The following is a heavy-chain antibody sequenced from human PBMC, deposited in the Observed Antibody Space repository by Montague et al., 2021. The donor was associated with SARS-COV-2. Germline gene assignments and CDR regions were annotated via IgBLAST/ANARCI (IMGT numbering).Heavy chain of an antibody. D-gene: IGHD2-2*01. V-gene: IGHV4-59*08. Sequence: SXTLSLTCTVSGGSISSYYWTWIRQPPGKGLEWIGFIYYSGSTNYNPSLKSRVTISVDTSKNQFSLKLSSVTAADTAVYYCAKQALTRYCTSTTCFGAAFDIWGQGTMVTVSS. J-gene: IGHJ3*02. CDR1: GGSISSYY. CDR2: IYYSGST. CDR3: AKQALTRYCTSTTCFGAAFDI.